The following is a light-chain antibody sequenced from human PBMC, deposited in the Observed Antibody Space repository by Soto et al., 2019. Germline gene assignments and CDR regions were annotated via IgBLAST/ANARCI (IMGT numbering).Light chain of an antibody. CDR2: WAS. CDR1: RSLFYSPHNKSY. CDR3: QQYYRAPRT. Sequence: DIVMTQSPDSLAVSLGERATINCTSGRSLFYSPHNKSYLAWYQQKVGQPPQMLIYWASTREPGVPDRFRGRGSGTYFTLTISSLQADDVAVYYFQQYYRAPRTFGQGTKVE. V-gene: IGKV4-1*01. J-gene: IGKJ2*01.